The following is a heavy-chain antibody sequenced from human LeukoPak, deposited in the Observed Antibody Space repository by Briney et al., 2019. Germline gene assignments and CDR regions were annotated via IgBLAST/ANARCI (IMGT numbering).Heavy chain of an antibody. CDR1: GFSFSDYY. Sequence: GGSLRLSCEASGFSFSDYYMSWIRQAPGKGLEWVANVNQGGTEKYYVDSVKGRFTISRDNAENSLYLQMNSLRAEDTAVYYCAREHYFYYMDGWGKGTTVTVSS. CDR2: VNQGGTEK. J-gene: IGHJ6*03. CDR3: AREHYFYYMDG. V-gene: IGHV3-7*01.